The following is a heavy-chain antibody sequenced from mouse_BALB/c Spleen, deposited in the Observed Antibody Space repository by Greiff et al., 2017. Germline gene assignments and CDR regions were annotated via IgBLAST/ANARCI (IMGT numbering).Heavy chain of an antibody. Sequence: EVQVVESGPGLVKPSQSLSLTCSVTGYSITSGYYWNWIRQFPGNKLEWMGYISYDGSNNYNPSLKNRISITRDTSKNQFFLKLNSVTTEDTATYYCARVDSSGYAYAMDYWGQGTSVTVSS. V-gene: IGHV3-6*02. CDR2: ISYDGSN. J-gene: IGHJ4*01. CDR1: GYSITSGYY. CDR3: ARVDSSGYAYAMDY. D-gene: IGHD3-2*01.